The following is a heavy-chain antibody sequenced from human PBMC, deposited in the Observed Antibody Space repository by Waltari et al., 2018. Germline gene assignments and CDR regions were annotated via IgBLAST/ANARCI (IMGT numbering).Heavy chain of an antibody. D-gene: IGHD1-20*01. J-gene: IGHJ4*02. CDR3: ATPFYNWDDPLHS. Sequence: EVQLLESGGGLVQPGGSVRLSCAASGITFRNFAINWVRLAPGTGLGWVSGISVSDDTYYADSVKGRFTISRDTSKSTVYLQMNGLRAEDTAVYYCATPFYNWDDPLHSWGQGTLVTVSS. CDR1: GITFRNFA. V-gene: IGHV3-23*01. CDR2: ISVSDDT.